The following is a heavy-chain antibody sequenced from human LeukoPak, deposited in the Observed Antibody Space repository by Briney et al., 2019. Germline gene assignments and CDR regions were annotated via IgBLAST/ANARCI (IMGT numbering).Heavy chain of an antibody. J-gene: IGHJ3*02. CDR1: GFTFSSYA. Sequence: PGGSLRLSCAASGFTFSSYAMHWVRQAPGKGLEWVAVISYDGSNKYYADSVKGRFTISRDNSKNTLYLQMNSLRAEDTAVYYCARVAPRFWSGYSAFDIWGQGTMVTVSS. CDR2: ISYDGSNK. V-gene: IGHV3-30-3*01. CDR3: ARVAPRFWSGYSAFDI. D-gene: IGHD3-3*01.